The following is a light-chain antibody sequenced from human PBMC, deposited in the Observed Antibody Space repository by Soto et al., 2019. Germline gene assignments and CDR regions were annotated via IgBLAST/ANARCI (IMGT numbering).Light chain of an antibody. V-gene: IGKV1-9*01. CDR2: AAS. Sequence: IQLTQSPSGLSASFIDRVTMTCRGVQGISSYLAWYQQEPGKAPKLLIYAASTVQSGVPSRFSGSGSGTDFTLTISSLQPEDFATYYCQQLNSYPRGFTFGPGTKVDIK. J-gene: IGKJ3*01. CDR1: QGISSY. CDR3: QQLNSYPRGFT.